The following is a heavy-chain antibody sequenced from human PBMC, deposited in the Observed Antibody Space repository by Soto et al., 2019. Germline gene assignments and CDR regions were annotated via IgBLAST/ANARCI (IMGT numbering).Heavy chain of an antibody. CDR2: IIPIFGTG. Sequence: QVQLEQSGTEVKKPGSSVKVSCKASGGTFSTSTFTWVRQAPGQGLEWTGRIIPIFGTGDYGPKFQGRVLITADKSTSTVYMELSGLKVEDTAVFFCVRNAPIGSVFSGYDAVDSWGQGTLVTVSS. D-gene: IGHD5-12*01. J-gene: IGHJ4*02. CDR3: VRNAPIGSVFSGYDAVDS. V-gene: IGHV1-69*08. CDR1: GGTFSTST.